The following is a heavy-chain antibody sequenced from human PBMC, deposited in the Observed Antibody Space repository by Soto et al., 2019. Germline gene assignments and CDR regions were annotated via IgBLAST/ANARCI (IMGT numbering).Heavy chain of an antibody. J-gene: IGHJ6*03. CDR2: ISANNGDT. V-gene: IGHV1-18*01. CDR3: ARDRGVAPPVAGNTHYYYYMDV. CDR1: GYSFTNYG. Sequence: QDQLVQSGGEVKKPGASVKVSCKASGYSFTNYGITWVRQAPGQGFEWMVWISANNGDTIYAQKLQGRVTMTTDASTSTAYLELRSLRSDDTAVYYCARDRGVAPPVAGNTHYYYYMDVWGKGTTVTVSS. D-gene: IGHD6-19*01.